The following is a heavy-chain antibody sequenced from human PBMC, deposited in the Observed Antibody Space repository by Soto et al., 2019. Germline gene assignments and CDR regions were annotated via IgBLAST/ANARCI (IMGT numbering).Heavy chain of an antibody. CDR3: ARGPPVAIFGVVTSYGMDV. CDR1: GYTFTGYY. D-gene: IGHD3-3*01. V-gene: IGHV1-2*04. J-gene: IGHJ6*02. Sequence: ASVKVSCKASGYTFTGYYMHWVRQAPGQGLEWMGWINPNSGGTNYAQKFQGWVTMTRDTSISTAYMELSRLRSDDTAVYYCARGPPVAIFGVVTSYGMDVWGQGTTVTVSS. CDR2: INPNSGGT.